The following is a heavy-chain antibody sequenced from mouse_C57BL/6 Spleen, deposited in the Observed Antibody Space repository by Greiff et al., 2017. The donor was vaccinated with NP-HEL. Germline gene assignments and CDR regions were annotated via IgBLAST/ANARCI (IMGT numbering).Heavy chain of an antibody. CDR3: AREGYGAWFAY. V-gene: IGHV1-54*01. D-gene: IGHD1-1*02. CDR2: INPGSGGT. CDR1: GYAFTNYL. J-gene: IGHJ3*01. Sequence: QVQLQQSGAELVRPGTSVKVSCKASGYAFTNYLIEWVKQRPGQGLEWIGVINPGSGGTNYNEKFKGKATLTADKSSSTAYMQLSSLTSEYSAVDFCAREGYGAWFAYWGQGTLVTVSA.